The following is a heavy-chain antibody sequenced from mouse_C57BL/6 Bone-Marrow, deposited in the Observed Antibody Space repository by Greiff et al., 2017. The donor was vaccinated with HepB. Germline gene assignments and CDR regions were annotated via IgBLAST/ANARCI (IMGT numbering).Heavy chain of an antibody. CDR1: GYTFTDYE. J-gene: IGHJ1*03. CDR3: TRLRPGPYDYDVPWYFDV. D-gene: IGHD2-4*01. CDR2: IDPETGGT. V-gene: IGHV1-15*01. Sequence: QVQLQQSGAELVRPGASVTLSCKASGYTFTDYEMHWVKQTPVHGLEWIGAIDPETGGTAYNQKFKGKAILTADKSSSTAYMELRSLTSEDSAVYYCTRLRPGPYDYDVPWYFDVWGTGTTVTVSS.